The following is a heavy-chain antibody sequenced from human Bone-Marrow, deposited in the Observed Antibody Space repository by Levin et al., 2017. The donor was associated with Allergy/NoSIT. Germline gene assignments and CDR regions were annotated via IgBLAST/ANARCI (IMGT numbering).Heavy chain of an antibody. Sequence: GGSLRLSCKASGGTFSSYAISWVRQAPGQGLEWMGGIIPIFGTANYAQKFQGRVTITADESTSTAYMELSSLRSEDTAVYYCARGPYSSSSAPSFDYWGQGTLVTVSS. CDR2: IIPIFGTA. J-gene: IGHJ4*02. V-gene: IGHV1-69*01. CDR1: GGTFSSYA. CDR3: ARGPYSSSSAPSFDY. D-gene: IGHD6-13*01.